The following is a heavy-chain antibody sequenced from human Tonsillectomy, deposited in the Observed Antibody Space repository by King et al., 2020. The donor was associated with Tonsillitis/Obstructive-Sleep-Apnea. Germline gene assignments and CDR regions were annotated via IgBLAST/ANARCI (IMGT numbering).Heavy chain of an antibody. V-gene: IGHV5-51*01. D-gene: IGHD5-18*01. CDR3: ARLTGEGYNYVSVAIDN. J-gene: IGHJ4*02. CDR1: GYSFSSYW. CDR2: IYPGDSET. Sequence: QLVQSGAEVKKPGESLKISCKGSGYSFSSYWIGWVRQMPGKGLEWMGIIYPGDSETRDSPSFQGQVTISADKSNTTAYLQWSSLTASDTAMYYCARLTGEGYNYVSVAIDNWGQGTLVTVSS.